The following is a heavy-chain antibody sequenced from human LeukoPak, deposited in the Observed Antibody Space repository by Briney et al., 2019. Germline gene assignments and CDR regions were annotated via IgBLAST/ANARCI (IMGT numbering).Heavy chain of an antibody. V-gene: IGHV4-38-2*01. J-gene: IGHJ4*02. D-gene: IGHD6-19*01. CDR3: ATSSPGIAVAGTYYFDY. Sequence: SETLSLTCDVSGYSISSRYYWGWIRQPPEKGLEWIGSVHHSGSTYYNPSLKSRVTLSIDPSRNQLSLKLSSVTAADTAVYYCATSSPGIAVAGTYYFDYWGQGTLVTVSS. CDR2: VHHSGST. CDR1: GYSISSRYY.